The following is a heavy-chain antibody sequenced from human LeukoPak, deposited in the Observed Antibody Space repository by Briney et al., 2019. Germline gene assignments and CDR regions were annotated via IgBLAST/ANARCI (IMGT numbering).Heavy chain of an antibody. CDR3: AKSGYNRFDY. Sequence: GGSLRLFCAASRYTFSSYAMSWVRQAPGKGLEWVSAFSGSGGGTYYADSVKGRFTISRDNSKNTLYLQMNSLRAEDTAVYFCAKSGYNRFDYWGQGTLVTVSS. J-gene: IGHJ4*02. V-gene: IGHV3-23*01. CDR1: RYTFSSYA. CDR2: FSGSGGGT. D-gene: IGHD5-24*01.